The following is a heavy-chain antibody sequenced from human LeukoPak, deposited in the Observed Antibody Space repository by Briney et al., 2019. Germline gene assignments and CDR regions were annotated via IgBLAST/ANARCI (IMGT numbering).Heavy chain of an antibody. CDR3: ARGIRNYYYDSSGYPL. V-gene: IGHV1-2*02. J-gene: IGHJ4*02. CDR1: GYSFTGYF. D-gene: IGHD3-22*01. Sequence: ASVKVSCKASGYSFTGYFIHWVRQAPGQGLEWMGWINPNSGGTNYAQKFQGRVTMTRDTSISTAYMELSRLRSDDTAVYYCARGIRNYYYDSSGYPLWGQGTLVTVSS. CDR2: INPNSGGT.